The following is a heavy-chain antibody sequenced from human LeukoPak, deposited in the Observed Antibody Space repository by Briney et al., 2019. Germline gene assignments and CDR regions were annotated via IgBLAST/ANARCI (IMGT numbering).Heavy chain of an antibody. CDR3: ARYSSGTERSGDY. CDR1: GGSFTGYY. CDR2: ISHIGGT. V-gene: IGHV4-34*01. J-gene: IGHJ4*02. D-gene: IGHD6-19*01. Sequence: SETLSLTCAVYGGSFTGYYWSWIRQTPGNGLEWIGEISHIGGTSYNPSLKSRVTISIDRSKNHSSLKLTSVTAADTAVYYCARYSSGTERSGDYWGQGTLVTVSS.